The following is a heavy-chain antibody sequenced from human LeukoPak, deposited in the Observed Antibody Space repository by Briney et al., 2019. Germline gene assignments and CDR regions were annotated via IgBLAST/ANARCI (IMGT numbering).Heavy chain of an antibody. D-gene: IGHD5-18*01. CDR2: IYYSGST. Sequence: SGTLSLTCTVSGGSISSSSYYWGWIRQPPGKGLEWIGSIYYSGSTYYNPSLKSRVTISVDTSKNQFSLKLSSVTAADTAVYYCARRTEVSYGSYYFDYWGQGTLVTVSS. J-gene: IGHJ4*02. CDR1: GGSISSSSYY. CDR3: ARRTEVSYGSYYFDY. V-gene: IGHV4-39*01.